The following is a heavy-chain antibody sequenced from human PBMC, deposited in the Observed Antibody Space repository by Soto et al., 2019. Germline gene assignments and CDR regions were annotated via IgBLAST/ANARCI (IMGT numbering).Heavy chain of an antibody. J-gene: IGHJ4*02. CDR3: VRPTVGGRTPDFFDY. D-gene: IGHD6-19*01. CDR2: INQDGSEF. CDR1: GFTFSSYS. V-gene: IGHV3-7*01. Sequence: GRSLRLSCAASGFTFSSYSMNWVRQSPEKGLEWVAQINQDGSEFFYVDSVKGRFTTSRDNARNSLTLQMNSLRVEDTAVYYCVRPTVGGRTPDFFDYWGQGTPVTVSS.